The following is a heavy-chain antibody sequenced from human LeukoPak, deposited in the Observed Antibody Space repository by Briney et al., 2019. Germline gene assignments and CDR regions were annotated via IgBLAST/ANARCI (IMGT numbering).Heavy chain of an antibody. CDR1: GYTFTAYY. Sequence: ASVKVSCKASGYTFTAYYIHWVRQAPGQGLEWMGRINPNSGGADNAKNFRGRVTLTSDTSANTAYMHLTRLRSDDTAVYYCASDQAGSVNSFDPWGQGTLVTVSS. CDR3: ASDQAGSVNSFDP. J-gene: IGHJ5*02. CDR2: INPNSGGA. V-gene: IGHV1-2*06.